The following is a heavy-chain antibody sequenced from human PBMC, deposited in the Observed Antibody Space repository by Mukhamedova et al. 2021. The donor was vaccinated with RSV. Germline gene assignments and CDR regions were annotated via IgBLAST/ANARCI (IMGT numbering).Heavy chain of an antibody. CDR2: INNSGST. CDR3: TRRPVTTFLKLKYWYFDL. Sequence: GYHWSWIRQPPGKGLEWIGEINNSGSTNYNPSLKSRVTISVDTSKNQFSLKVSSVTAADTAVYYCTRRPVTTFLKLKYWYFDLWGR. CDR1: GYH. J-gene: IGHJ2*01. V-gene: IGHV4-34*01. D-gene: IGHD4-17*01.